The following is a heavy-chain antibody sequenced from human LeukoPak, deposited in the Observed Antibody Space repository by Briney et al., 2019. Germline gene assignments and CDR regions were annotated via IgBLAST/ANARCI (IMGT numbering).Heavy chain of an antibody. V-gene: IGHV4-59*08. D-gene: IGHD1-26*01. CDR3: ALSGWELLFHY. CDR2: IYYSGST. Sequence: NASETLSLTCTVSGGSISSYYWSWIRQPPGKGLEWIGYIYYSGSTNYNPSLKSRVTISVDTSKNQFSLKLSSVTAADTAVYYCALSGWELLFHYWGQGTLVTVSS. CDR1: GGSISSYY. J-gene: IGHJ4*02.